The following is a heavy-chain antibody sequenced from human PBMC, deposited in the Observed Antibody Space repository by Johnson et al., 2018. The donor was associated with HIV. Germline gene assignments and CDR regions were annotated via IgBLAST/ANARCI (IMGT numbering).Heavy chain of an antibody. V-gene: IGHV3-52*01. CDR1: GFTFSSSW. J-gene: IGHJ3*02. D-gene: IGHD3-3*01. CDR3: AKDLGDFWSGYYFDI. Sequence: VQLVESGGGVVQPGRSLRLSCAASGFTFSSSWMHWVCQAPEKGLEWVADIKCDGSEKSYVDSVKGRFTISRDNAKNSLYLQMNSLRAEDTAVYYCAKDLGDFWSGYYFDIWGQGTMVTVSS. CDR2: IKCDGSEK.